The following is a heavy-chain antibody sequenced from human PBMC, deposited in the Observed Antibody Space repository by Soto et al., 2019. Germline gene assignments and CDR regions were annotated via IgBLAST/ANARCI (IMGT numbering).Heavy chain of an antibody. Sequence: ASVKVSCKASGYSFSDYHIHWVRQAPGRGLEWLGRINPKSGGTSSAQKFQGWVTMTRDTSISTAYMELTRLRSDDTAVYFCARGHSTDCSNGVCSFFYNHEMDVWGQGTTVTVSS. V-gene: IGHV1-2*04. CDR2: INPKSGGT. J-gene: IGHJ6*02. CDR1: GYSFSDYH. D-gene: IGHD2-8*01. CDR3: ARGHSTDCSNGVCSFFYNHEMDV.